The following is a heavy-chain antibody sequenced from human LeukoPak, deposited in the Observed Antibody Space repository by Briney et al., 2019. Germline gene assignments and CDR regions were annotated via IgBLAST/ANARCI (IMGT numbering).Heavy chain of an antibody. CDR3: TRDQLGFDF. CDR1: GFTFSSYS. V-gene: IGHV3-30*03. Sequence: PGGSLRLSCAASGFTFSSYSMHWVRQAPGKGLEWVAVISYDGSNKYYADSVKGRFTISRDNSKNTLYLLMNSLRAEDTAVFYCTRDQLGFDFWGQGTLVTVSS. D-gene: IGHD1-1*01. J-gene: IGHJ4*02. CDR2: ISYDGSNK.